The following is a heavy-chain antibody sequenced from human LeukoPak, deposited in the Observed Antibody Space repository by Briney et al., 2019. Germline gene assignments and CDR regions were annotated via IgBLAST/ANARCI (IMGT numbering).Heavy chain of an antibody. V-gene: IGHV3-21*01. Sequence: SGGSLRLSCAASGFTFSSCGFNWVRQAPGKGLEWVPSIGPTGTDRYYADSVRGRFTISRDNAKNSMYLQMDSLRDEDTAVYYCATETIGRHYDYWGQGTLLTVSS. D-gene: IGHD1-14*01. CDR2: IGPTGTDR. J-gene: IGHJ4*02. CDR3: ATETIGRHYDY. CDR1: GFTFSSCG.